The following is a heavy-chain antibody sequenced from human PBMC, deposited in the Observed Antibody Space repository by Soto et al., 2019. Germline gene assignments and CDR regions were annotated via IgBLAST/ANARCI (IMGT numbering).Heavy chain of an antibody. CDR2: ISAYNGNT. Sequence: ASVKVSCKASGYTFTSDGISWVRQAPGQGLEWMGWISAYNGNTNYAQKLQGRVTMTTDTSTSTAYMELRSLRSGDKAVYYCARGVSYDYVWGSYRSNWFDPWGQ. D-gene: IGHD3-16*02. CDR1: GYTFTSDG. CDR3: ARGVSYDYVWGSYRSNWFDP. J-gene: IGHJ5*02. V-gene: IGHV1-18*01.